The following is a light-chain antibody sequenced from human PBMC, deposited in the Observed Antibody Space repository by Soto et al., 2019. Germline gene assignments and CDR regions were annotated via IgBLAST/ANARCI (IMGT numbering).Light chain of an antibody. CDR1: QPVSSSY. CDR3: HQYANSPKT. Sequence: ETVLTQSPGTLYLSPGERVTLSCRASQPVSSSYLGWYRQKPGQAPRLVIFGTSIRATGIPDRFSGCGSGTEFTLTINRLEPEDFAVYYCHQYANSPKTFGQGTRVAIK. J-gene: IGKJ1*01. V-gene: IGKV3-20*01. CDR2: GTS.